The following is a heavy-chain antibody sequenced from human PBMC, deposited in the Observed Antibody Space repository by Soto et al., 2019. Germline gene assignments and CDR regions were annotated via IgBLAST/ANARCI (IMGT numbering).Heavy chain of an antibody. D-gene: IGHD3-9*01. CDR3: ARDEMGYDILTGYPIRYYYYGMDV. CDR1: GGSVSSGSYY. Sequence: SETLSLTCTVSGGSVSSGSYYWSWIRQPPGKGLEWIGYIYYSGSTNYNPSLKSRVTISVDTSKNQFSLKLSSVTAADTAVYYCARDEMGYDILTGYPIRYYYYGMDVWGQGTTVTVSS. J-gene: IGHJ6*02. V-gene: IGHV4-61*01. CDR2: IYYSGST.